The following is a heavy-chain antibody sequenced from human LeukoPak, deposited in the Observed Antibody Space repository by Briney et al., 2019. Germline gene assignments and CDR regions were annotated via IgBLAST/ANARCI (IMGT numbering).Heavy chain of an antibody. CDR1: GFSFGYYA. Sequence: PGGSLRLSCTTSGFSFGYYAVSWVRQAPGKGLEWVSYISSSGSTIYYADSVKGRFTISRDNAKNSLYLQMNSLRAEDTAVYYCAELGITMIGGVWGKGTTVTISS. CDR3: AELGITMIGGV. D-gene: IGHD3-10*02. J-gene: IGHJ6*04. V-gene: IGHV3-48*03. CDR2: ISSSGSTI.